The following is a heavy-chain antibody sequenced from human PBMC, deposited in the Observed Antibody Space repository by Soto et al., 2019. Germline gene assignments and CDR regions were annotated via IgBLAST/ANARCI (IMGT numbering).Heavy chain of an antibody. CDR1: GFTFSSYA. D-gene: IGHD6-25*01. Sequence: GGSLRLSCAASGFTFSSYAMSWVRQAPGKGLEWVSAISGSGGSTYYADSVKGRFTISRDNSKNTLYLQMNSLRAEDTAVYYCANPPGGSIGWPYYYYYGMDVWGQGTTLTVSS. V-gene: IGHV3-23*01. CDR3: ANPPGGSIGWPYYYYYGMDV. J-gene: IGHJ6*02. CDR2: ISGSGGST.